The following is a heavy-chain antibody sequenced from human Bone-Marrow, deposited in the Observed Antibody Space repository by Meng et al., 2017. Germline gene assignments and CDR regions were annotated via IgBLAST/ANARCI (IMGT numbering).Heavy chain of an antibody. CDR2: INPKSGDT. J-gene: IGHJ4*02. D-gene: IGHD6-13*01. V-gene: IGHV1-2*06. Sequence: QVQLVQSVAAVKKPWASVKVSCKASGYTFPDYWLHWVRRAPGQGLEWMGRINPKSGDTHYAQRFQGRVTMTGDTSISTAYMELSGLRSDDTAMYYCARDEDISAAGKLFGDYWGQGTLVTVSS. CDR1: GYTFPDYW. CDR3: ARDEDISAAGKLFGDY.